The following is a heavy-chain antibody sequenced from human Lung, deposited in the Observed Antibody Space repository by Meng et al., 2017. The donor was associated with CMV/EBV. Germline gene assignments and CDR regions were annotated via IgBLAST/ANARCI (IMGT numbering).Heavy chain of an antibody. Sequence: GSLRLSCTVSGYSISSGYYWGWIRQPPGRGLEWIGSLYYSGSTYYNPSLKSRVTVSVDTSKNQFSLKLTSVTAADTAIYYCARHHTYYFASGPNYYFDYWGQGXLVTVSS. CDR2: LYYSGST. D-gene: IGHD3-10*01. CDR1: GYSISSGYY. J-gene: IGHJ4*02. V-gene: IGHV4-38-2*02. CDR3: ARHHTYYFASGPNYYFDY.